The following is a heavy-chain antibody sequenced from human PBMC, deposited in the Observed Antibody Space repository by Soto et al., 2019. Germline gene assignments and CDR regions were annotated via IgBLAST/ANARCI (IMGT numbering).Heavy chain of an antibody. J-gene: IGHJ6*02. CDR3: ARHTYSNRGGGNWNYVHYYYGMDV. Sequence: GESLKISCKGSGYSFTSYWISWVRQMPGKGLEWMGRIDPSDSYTNYSPSFQGHVTISADKSISTAYLQWSSLKASDTAMYYCARHTYSNRGGGNWNYVHYYYGMDVWGQGTAVTV. CDR1: GYSFTSYW. D-gene: IGHD1-7*01. CDR2: IDPSDSYT. V-gene: IGHV5-10-1*01.